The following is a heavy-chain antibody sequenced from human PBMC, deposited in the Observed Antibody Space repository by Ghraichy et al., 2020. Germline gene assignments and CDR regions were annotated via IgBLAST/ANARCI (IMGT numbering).Heavy chain of an antibody. V-gene: IGHV3-53*04. CDR3: ARHYYDSSGYYPT. CDR2: IYSGGST. Sequence: GGSLRLSCAASGFTVSSNYMSWVRQAPGKGLEWVSVIYSGGSTYYADSVKGRFTISRHNSKNTLYLQMNSLRAEDTAVYYCARHYYDSSGYYPTWGQGTLVTVSS. CDR1: GFTVSSNY. D-gene: IGHD3-22*01. J-gene: IGHJ4*02.